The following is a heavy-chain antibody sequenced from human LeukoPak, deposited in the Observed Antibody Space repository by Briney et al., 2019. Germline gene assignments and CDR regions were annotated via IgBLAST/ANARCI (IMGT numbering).Heavy chain of an antibody. J-gene: IGHJ6*02. CDR1: GGSINVGGYS. D-gene: IGHD2-2*02. CDR3: ARGGVYTGMDA. Sequence: SQTLSLTCGVSGGSINVGGYSWNWIRQPPGKGLEWIGNIFHSGVTYYKPSLRSRVAISLDRSKNQVSLNVTSVTAADTAVYYCARGGVYTGMDAWGQGTPVIVSS. V-gene: IGHV4-30-2*01. CDR2: IFHSGVT.